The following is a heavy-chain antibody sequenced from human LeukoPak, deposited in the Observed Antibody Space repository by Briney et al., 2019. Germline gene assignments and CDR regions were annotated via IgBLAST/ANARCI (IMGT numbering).Heavy chain of an antibody. CDR2: IKGDGSEK. CDR1: GFTFSSYC. CDR3: ARDEYTSSWLHS. Sequence: GGSLRLSCPASGFTFSSYCMSWVRLAPGKWLEWVANIKGDGSEKWYADSVKGRFTISRDNAQNSVHLQMNSLRAEDTAVYHCARDEYTSSWLHSWGQGTVVTVTS. J-gene: IGHJ4*02. D-gene: IGHD5-24*01. V-gene: IGHV3-7*01.